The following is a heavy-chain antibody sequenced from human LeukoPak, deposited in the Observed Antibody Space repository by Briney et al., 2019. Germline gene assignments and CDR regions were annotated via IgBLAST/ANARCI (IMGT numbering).Heavy chain of an antibody. CDR2: IYHSGST. CDR1: GGSISSGNW. J-gene: IGHJ5*02. Sequence: SETLSLTCAVSGGSISSGNWWSWVRQPPGKGLVWIGEIYHSGSTNYSPSLKSRVTMSVDKSKNQFSLKLSSVTAADTAVYYCARDRPYGDYARNWFDPWGQGTLVTVSS. CDR3: ARDRPYGDYARNWFDP. D-gene: IGHD4-17*01. V-gene: IGHV4-4*02.